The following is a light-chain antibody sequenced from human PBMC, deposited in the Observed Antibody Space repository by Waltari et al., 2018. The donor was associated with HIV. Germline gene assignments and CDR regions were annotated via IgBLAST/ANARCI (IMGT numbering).Light chain of an antibody. V-gene: IGKV3-20*01. CDR1: QSISNNF. Sequence: EIVLTQSPGTLSLSPGDRAIVSCRATQSISNNFLAWFQQKPGQPPRLLIYSSFIRATGIPDRFSGSGAETDFTLSISKLEPEDFAVYYCHQYGTAPRTFGQGTKVEI. CDR2: SSF. CDR3: HQYGTAPRT. J-gene: IGKJ1*01.